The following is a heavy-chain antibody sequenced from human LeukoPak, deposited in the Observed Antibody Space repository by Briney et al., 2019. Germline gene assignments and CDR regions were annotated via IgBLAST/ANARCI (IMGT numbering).Heavy chain of an antibody. CDR3: ARYSGSYHGFDY. CDR2: IKQDGSEK. D-gene: IGHD1-26*01. CDR1: GFTFSNYW. V-gene: IGHV3-7*04. J-gene: IGHJ4*02. Sequence: GGSLRLSCAAYGFTFSNYWMTWVRQAPGKGLEWVANIKQDGSEKYYVDSVRGRFTISRDNAKNSLDLRMNSLRAEDTAVYYCARYSGSYHGFDYWGQGTLVTVSS.